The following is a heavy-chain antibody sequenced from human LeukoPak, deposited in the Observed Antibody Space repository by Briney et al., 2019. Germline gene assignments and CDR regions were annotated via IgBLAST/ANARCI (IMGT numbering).Heavy chain of an antibody. CDR3: ATSRHYYGSGSYYKVGAFDI. CDR2: IYPGDSDT. D-gene: IGHD3-10*01. CDR1: GYSFTSYW. J-gene: IGHJ3*02. Sequence: GESLKISCKGSGYSFTSYWIGWVRQMPGKGLEWMGIIYPGDSDTRHSPSFQGPVTISADKSISTAYLQWSSLKASDTAMYYCATSRHYYGSGSYYKVGAFDIWGQGTMVTVSS. V-gene: IGHV5-51*01.